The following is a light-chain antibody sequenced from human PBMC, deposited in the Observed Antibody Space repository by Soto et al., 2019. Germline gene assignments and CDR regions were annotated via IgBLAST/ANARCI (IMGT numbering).Light chain of an antibody. CDR3: SLFASGNTWV. CDR2: EVT. CDR1: SSDVGAYNY. V-gene: IGLV2-8*01. Sequence: QSALTQPPSASGSPGQSVTISCTGTSSDVGAYNYVSWYQQHAGKAPKLVIYEVTKRPSGVPDRFSGSKSANTASLTVSGLQAEDEADYYCSLFASGNTWVFGGGTKVTVL. J-gene: IGLJ3*02.